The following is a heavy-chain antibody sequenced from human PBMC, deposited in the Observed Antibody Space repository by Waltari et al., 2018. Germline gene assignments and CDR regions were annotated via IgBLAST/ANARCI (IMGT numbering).Heavy chain of an antibody. CDR1: GFTFSSYG. Sequence: QVQLVESGGGVVQPGRSLRLSCAASGFTFSSYGMHWVRQAPGKGLGWVAVISYDGSKKYYADSVKGRFTISRDNSKNTLYLQMNSLRAEDTAVYYCAKQSYGYIDYWGQGTLVTVSS. CDR2: ISYDGSKK. V-gene: IGHV3-30*18. J-gene: IGHJ4*02. D-gene: IGHD5-18*01. CDR3: AKQSYGYIDY.